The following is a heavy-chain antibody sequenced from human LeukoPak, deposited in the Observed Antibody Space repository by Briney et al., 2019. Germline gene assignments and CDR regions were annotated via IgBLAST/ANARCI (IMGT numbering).Heavy chain of an antibody. Sequence: PGGSLRLSCAASGFTFSSYAMHWVRQAPGKGLEWVAVISYDGSNKYYADSVKGRFTISRDNPKNTLYLQMNSLRAEDTAVYYCAGGSSGYLFDYWGQGTLVTVSS. CDR2: ISYDGSNK. D-gene: IGHD3-22*01. CDR3: AGGSSGYLFDY. J-gene: IGHJ4*02. V-gene: IGHV3-30*04. CDR1: GFTFSSYA.